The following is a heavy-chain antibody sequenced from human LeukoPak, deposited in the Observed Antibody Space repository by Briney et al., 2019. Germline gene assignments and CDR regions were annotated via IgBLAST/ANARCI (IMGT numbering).Heavy chain of an antibody. CDR3: ARDKNGSSGWYSFFDY. Sequence: GASVKVSCKASGYTFTGYYMHWVRQAPGQGLEWMGWIDPNSGGTYFAQKFQGRVTMTRDTSISTAYMQLGRLRSDDTAVCYCARDKNGSSGWYSFFDYWGQGTLVTVSS. CDR1: GYTFTGYY. V-gene: IGHV1-2*02. D-gene: IGHD6-19*01. CDR2: IDPNSGGT. J-gene: IGHJ4*02.